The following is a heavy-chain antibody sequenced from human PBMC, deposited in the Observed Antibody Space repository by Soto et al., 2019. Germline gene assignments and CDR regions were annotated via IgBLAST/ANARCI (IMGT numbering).Heavy chain of an antibody. V-gene: IGHV3-23*01. CDR2: ISGSGGRT. CDR1: GFAFSSHA. J-gene: IGHJ4*02. Sequence: GGSLRLSCAASGFAFSSHAMNWVRQAPGKGLERVSGISGSGGRTYYADSVKGRFTISRDNSKNTLDLQMNSLRAEDTAVYYCAKGRYSYDSSGHDYWGLGTLVTVSS. CDR3: AKGRYSYDSSGHDY. D-gene: IGHD3-22*01.